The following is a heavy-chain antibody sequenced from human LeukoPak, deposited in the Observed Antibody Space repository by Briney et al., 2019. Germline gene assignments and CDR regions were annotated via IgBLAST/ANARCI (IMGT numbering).Heavy chain of an antibody. CDR1: GGTFSRYA. V-gene: IGHV1-69*05. J-gene: IGHJ4*02. CDR3: ASRVHDSSGALGD. CDR2: IMPIFRTA. Sequence: GSSVKVSCKASGGTFSRYAISWVRQAPGQGLEWVGGIMPIFRTANYAQKFQSRVTVTTDESAGIVYMELSSLRSEDTAVYYCASRVHDSSGALGDWGQGTLITVS. D-gene: IGHD3-22*01.